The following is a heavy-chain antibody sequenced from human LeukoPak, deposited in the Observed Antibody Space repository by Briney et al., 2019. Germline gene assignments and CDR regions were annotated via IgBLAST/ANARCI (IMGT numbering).Heavy chain of an antibody. CDR3: ARGNLYYDSSGFDY. J-gene: IGHJ4*02. V-gene: IGHV3-21*01. Sequence: GGSLRLSCAASGLTFSSYEMNWVRQAPGKGLEWVSSISTSSSYIYYADSVKGRFTISRDNAKKSLYVQMNSLRAEDTAVYYCARGNLYYDSSGFDYWGQGTLVTVSS. CDR1: GLTFSSYE. CDR2: ISTSSSYI. D-gene: IGHD3-22*01.